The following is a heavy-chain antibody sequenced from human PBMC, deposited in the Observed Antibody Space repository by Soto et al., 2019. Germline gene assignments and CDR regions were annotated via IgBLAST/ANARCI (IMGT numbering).Heavy chain of an antibody. J-gene: IGHJ4*02. D-gene: IGHD3-16*02. CDR1: GGSISSSSYY. Sequence: ASETLSLTCTVSGGSISSSSYYWGWIRQPPGKGLEWIGSIYYSGSTYYNPSLKSRVTISVDTSKNQFSLKLSSVTAADTAVYYCARHGEGMITFGGVIDPFDYWGQGTLVTVSS. CDR2: IYYSGST. CDR3: ARHGEGMITFGGVIDPFDY. V-gene: IGHV4-39*01.